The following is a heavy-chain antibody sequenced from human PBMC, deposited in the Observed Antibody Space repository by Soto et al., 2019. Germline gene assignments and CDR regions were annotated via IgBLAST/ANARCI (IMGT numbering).Heavy chain of an antibody. CDR3: ARDCSTSCYGAMDV. V-gene: IGHV4-59*01. CDR1: GGSISSYY. J-gene: IGHJ6*04. D-gene: IGHD2-2*01. Sequence: SETLSLTCTVSGGSISSYYWSWIRQPPGKGLEWIGYIYYSGSTNYNPSLKSRVTISVDTSKNQFSLKLSSVTAADTAVHYCARDCSTSCYGAMDVWGKGTTVTVSS. CDR2: IYYSGST.